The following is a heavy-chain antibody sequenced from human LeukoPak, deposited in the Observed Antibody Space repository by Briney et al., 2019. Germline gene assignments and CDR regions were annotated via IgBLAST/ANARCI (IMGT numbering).Heavy chain of an antibody. CDR2: LYYSGST. CDR3: ARDNVYDFWSGYYSNWFDP. J-gene: IGHJ5*02. V-gene: IGHV4-59*11. CDR1: GGSISSHY. Sequence: PSETLSLTCTVSGGSISSHYWSWIRPPPGKGLEWMGYLYYSGSTNYNPSLKSRVTISVDTSKNQFSLKLSSVTAADTAVYYCARDNVYDFWSGYYSNWFDPWGQGTLVTVSS. D-gene: IGHD3-3*01.